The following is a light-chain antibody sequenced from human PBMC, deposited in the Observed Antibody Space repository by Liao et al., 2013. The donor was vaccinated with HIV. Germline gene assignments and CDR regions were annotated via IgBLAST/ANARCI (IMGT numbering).Light chain of an antibody. Sequence: SYVLTQPPSVSVAPGKTARLACGGDNIRRKSVHWYQQKPGQAPLLVMYYDSDRPSGIPERFSGSNSGNTATLTISRVEAGDEADYYCQVWDNTSYHAVFGGGTKLTVL. CDR3: QVWDNTSYHAV. CDR2: YDS. V-gene: IGLV3-21*04. J-gene: IGLJ2*01. CDR1: NIRRKS.